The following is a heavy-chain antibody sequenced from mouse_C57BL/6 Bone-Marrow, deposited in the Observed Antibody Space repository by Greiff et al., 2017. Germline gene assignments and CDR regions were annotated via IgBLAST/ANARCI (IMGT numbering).Heavy chain of an antibody. Sequence: VQLQQSGAELVRPGASVTLSCKASGYTFTDYEMHWVKQTPVHGLEWIGAIDPETGGTAYNQKFKGKAILTADKSSSTAYMELRSLTSEDSAAYYCTRPYPYYYGSWYAMDYWGQGTSVTVSS. J-gene: IGHJ4*01. D-gene: IGHD1-1*01. CDR1: GYTFTDYE. CDR3: TRPYPYYYGSWYAMDY. V-gene: IGHV1-15*01. CDR2: IDPETGGT.